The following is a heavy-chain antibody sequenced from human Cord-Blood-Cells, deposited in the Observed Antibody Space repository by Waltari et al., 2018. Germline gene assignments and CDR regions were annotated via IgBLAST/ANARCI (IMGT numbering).Heavy chain of an antibody. V-gene: IGHV1-2*02. CDR3: ARVAVATIRDDY. D-gene: IGHD5-12*01. CDR1: GYPFTGYY. CDR2: INPNSGGT. J-gene: IGHJ4*02. Sequence: QVQLVQSGAEVKKPGASVKVSCKASGYPFTGYYMAGVRQAPGQGLEWMGWINPNSGGTNYAQKFQGRVTMTRDTSISTAYMELSRLRSDDTAVYYCARVAVATIRDDYWGQGTLVTVSS.